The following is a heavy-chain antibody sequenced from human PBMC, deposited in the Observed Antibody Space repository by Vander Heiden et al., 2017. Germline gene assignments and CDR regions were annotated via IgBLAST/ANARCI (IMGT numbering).Heavy chain of an antibody. J-gene: IGHJ4*02. CDR1: GGSISRRSYS. CDR3: ASLNSIAAAGNTFDY. D-gene: IGHD6-13*01. Sequence: QLQLQESGPGLVKPSETPSLTCTVSGGSISRRSYSWGWIRQPPGKGLEWIGSIYYSGSTYYHPSLKSGVTISVDTSKNKFSLKLSSGTAADTAVYYCASLNSIAAAGNTFDYWGQGTLVTVSS. V-gene: IGHV4-39*01. CDR2: IYYSGST.